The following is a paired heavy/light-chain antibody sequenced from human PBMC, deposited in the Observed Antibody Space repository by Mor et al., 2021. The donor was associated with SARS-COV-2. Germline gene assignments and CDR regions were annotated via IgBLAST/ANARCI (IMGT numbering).Heavy chain of an antibody. CDR3: ARVDSSGWYYFDC. D-gene: IGHD6-19*01. J-gene: IGHJ4*02. CDR1: GFTFSSSYS. V-gene: IGHV3-21*01. Sequence: EVQLVESGGGLVKPGGSLRLSCAASGFTFSSSYSMDWVRQAPGKGLEWVSSISGSGRYKYYADSVKGRFTISRDNAENSLYLQMNSLRAEDTAVYYCARVDSSGWYYFDCWGQGTPVTVSS. CDR2: ISGSGRYK.
Light chain of an antibody. V-gene: IGKV1-39*01. CDR2: AAS. J-gene: IGKJ1*01. CDR1: QSISSY. CDR3: QQSFSTPRT. Sequence: DIQMTQSPSSLSASVGDRVTITCRAGQSISSYLNWYQQKPGKAPKLLIYAASSLQSWVPSRFSGSGSGTDFTLTISSLQPEDFATYYCQQSFSTPRTFGQGTKVEIK.